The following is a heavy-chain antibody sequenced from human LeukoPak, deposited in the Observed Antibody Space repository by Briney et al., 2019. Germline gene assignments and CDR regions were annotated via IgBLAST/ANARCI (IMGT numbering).Heavy chain of an antibody. CDR2: ISGSGGST. CDR1: GFTFSSYA. Sequence: PGGSLRLSCAASGFTFSSYAMSWVRQAPGKGLEWVSAISGSGGSTYYADSVKGRFTISRDNSKNTLYLQMNSLRAEDTAVYYCANPVPDCGGDCYIPVDAFDIWGQGTMVTVSS. J-gene: IGHJ3*02. CDR3: ANPVPDCGGDCYIPVDAFDI. V-gene: IGHV3-23*01. D-gene: IGHD2-21*02.